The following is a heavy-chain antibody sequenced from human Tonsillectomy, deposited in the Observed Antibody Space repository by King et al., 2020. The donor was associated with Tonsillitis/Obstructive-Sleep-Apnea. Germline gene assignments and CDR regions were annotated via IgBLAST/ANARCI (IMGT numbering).Heavy chain of an antibody. D-gene: IGHD6-19*01. Sequence: VQLQESGPGLVKPSETLSRTCTVSAASMNNYYWTWFRQPPGEELEWIGSIFYSGSTTYNPPLRGRVTISVYKFKDKFSLNLTSVTAADTAVYYCASVASGWSKYWGQGALVTVSS. CDR1: AASMNNYY. CDR3: ASVASGWSKY. V-gene: IGHV4-59*01. CDR2: IFYSGST. J-gene: IGHJ4*02.